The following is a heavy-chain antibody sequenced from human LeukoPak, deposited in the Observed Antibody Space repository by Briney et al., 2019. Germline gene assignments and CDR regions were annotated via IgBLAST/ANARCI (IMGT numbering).Heavy chain of an antibody. CDR2: IIPILGIA. V-gene: IGHV1-69*04. CDR3: ARDQGCSSTSCYTSYYYYYYMDV. D-gene: IGHD2-2*02. J-gene: IGHJ6*03. CDR1: GGTFSSYT. Sequence: SVKVSRKASGGTFSSYTISWVRQAPGQGLEWMGRIIPILGIANYAQKFQGRVTITADKSTSTAYMELSSLRSEDTAVYYCARDQGCSSTSCYTSYYYYYYMDVWGKGTTVTVSS.